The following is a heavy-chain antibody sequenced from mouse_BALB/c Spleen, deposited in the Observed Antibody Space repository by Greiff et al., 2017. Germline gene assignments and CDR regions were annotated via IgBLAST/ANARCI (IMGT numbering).Heavy chain of an antibody. CDR2: IYPYNGGT. D-gene: IGHD1-1*01. V-gene: IGHV1S29*02. CDR1: GYTFTDYN. CDR3: AREDYYGSPWFAY. Sequence: EVQLQQSGPELVKPGASVKISCKASGYTFTDYNMHWVKQSHGKSLEWIGYIYPYNGGTGYNQKFKSKATLTVDNSSSTAYMELRSLTSEDSAVYYCAREDYYGSPWFAYWGQGTLVTVSA. J-gene: IGHJ3*01.